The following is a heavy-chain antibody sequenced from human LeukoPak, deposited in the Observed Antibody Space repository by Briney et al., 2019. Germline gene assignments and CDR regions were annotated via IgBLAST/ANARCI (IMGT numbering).Heavy chain of an antibody. D-gene: IGHD3-22*01. CDR3: TSGSYDS. CDR2: IRKKAFSYTT. J-gene: IGHJ4*02. V-gene: IGHV3-73*01. Sequence: GGSLRLSCAASGFSFSGSAVHWARQASGKGLEWVGLIRKKAFSYTTAYATSAKDNFTISRDDSRNMAYLQMSRLRTDDTAKYYCTSGSYDSWGQGTLVIVSS. CDR1: GFSFSGSA.